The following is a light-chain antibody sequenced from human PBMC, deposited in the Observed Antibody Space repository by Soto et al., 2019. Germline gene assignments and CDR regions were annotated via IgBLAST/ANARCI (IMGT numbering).Light chain of an antibody. V-gene: IGLV1-40*01. J-gene: IGLJ1*01. Sequence: QAVVTQPPSVSGAPGQRVTISCAGSSSNIGAGYDVHWYQQLPGTAPKLLIYGNSNRPSGVPDRFSGSKSGSSASLAITGLQSEDEADYYCQSHDSRLSGYVFGTGTKLTVL. CDR2: GNS. CDR3: QSHDSRLSGYV. CDR1: SSNIGAGYD.